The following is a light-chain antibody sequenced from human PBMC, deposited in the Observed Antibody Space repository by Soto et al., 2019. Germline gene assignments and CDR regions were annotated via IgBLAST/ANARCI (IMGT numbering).Light chain of an antibody. CDR3: QQRNIWPPVT. V-gene: IGKV3-11*01. CDR1: QSVASRN. Sequence: EVVLTQSPDTLSLSPGERATLSCRASQSVASRNLAWYQQKSGQAPRLLIYGAFNRAAGIPARFSGSGSGTDFTLTISSLEPEDSAVYYCQQRNIWPPVTFGQGTRLE. CDR2: GAF. J-gene: IGKJ5*01.